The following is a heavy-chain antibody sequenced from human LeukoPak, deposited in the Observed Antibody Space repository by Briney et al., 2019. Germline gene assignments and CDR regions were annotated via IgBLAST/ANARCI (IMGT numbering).Heavy chain of an antibody. CDR3: ASSRAVNRGYFDL. CDR2: IYTSGST. D-gene: IGHD6-19*01. CDR1: GGSISSYY. Sequence: SETLSLTCTVPGGSISSYYWSWIRQPAGKGLEWIGRIYTSGSTNYNPSLKSRVTMSVDTSKNQFSLKLSSVTAADTAVYYCASSRAVNRGYFDLWGRGTLVTVSS. V-gene: IGHV4-4*07. J-gene: IGHJ2*01.